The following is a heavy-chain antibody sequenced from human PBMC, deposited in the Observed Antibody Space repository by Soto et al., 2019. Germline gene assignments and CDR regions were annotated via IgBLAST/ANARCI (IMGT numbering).Heavy chain of an antibody. CDR2: ISWNSGRI. J-gene: IGHJ4*02. D-gene: IGHD1-1*01. CDR1: GFTFDDYA. CDR3: AREILTTGEYYFDY. Sequence: GGSLRLSCAASGFTFDDYAMYWVRQVPGKGLEWVSGISWNSGRIGYADSARGRVTISRDNAKNTLYLQVNGLRAEDTAVYYCAREILTTGEYYFDYWGQGILVTVS. V-gene: IGHV3-9*01.